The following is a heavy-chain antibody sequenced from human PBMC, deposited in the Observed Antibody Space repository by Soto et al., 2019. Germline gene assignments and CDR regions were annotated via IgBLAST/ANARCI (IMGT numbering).Heavy chain of an antibody. CDR1: GFTFNNAR. D-gene: IGHD1-26*01. Sequence: PGGSLRLSWAASGFTFNNARMSWVRQAPGKGLDWVGRIDGGKTDFAAPVEGRFTFSRDDSRNTLFLQMNSLKTEDTGVYYCTTNAAAKVGTLSYWGQGTLVTVSS. J-gene: IGHJ4*02. CDR3: TTNAAAKVGTLSY. V-gene: IGHV3-15*01. CDR2: IDGGKT.